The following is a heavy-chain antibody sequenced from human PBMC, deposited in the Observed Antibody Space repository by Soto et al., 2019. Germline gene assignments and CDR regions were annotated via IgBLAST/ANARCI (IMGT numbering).Heavy chain of an antibody. V-gene: IGHV3-23*01. Sequence: GGSLRLSCAASGFTFSSYAMSWVRQAPGKGLEWVSAISGSGGSTYYADSVKGRFTISRDNSKNTLYLQMNSLRAEDTAVYYCAKDSGLRFLEWLSDGVCDYWGQGTLVTVSS. CDR1: GFTFSSYA. CDR3: AKDSGLRFLEWLSDGVCDY. CDR2: ISGSGGST. D-gene: IGHD3-3*01. J-gene: IGHJ4*02.